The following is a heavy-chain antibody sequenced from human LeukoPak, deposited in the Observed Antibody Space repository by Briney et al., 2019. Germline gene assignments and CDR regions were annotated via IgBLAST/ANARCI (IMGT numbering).Heavy chain of an antibody. CDR2: ISTYNANT. Sequence: EASVKVSCKASGGTFSSYAISWVRQAPGQGLEWMGWISTYNANTNYALKLQGRVTLTTDTSTSTAYMELKSLRSDDTAVYYCAREECSIGVCYPSGYWGQGTLVTVSS. CDR3: AREECSIGVCYPSGY. CDR1: GGTFSSYA. V-gene: IGHV1-18*01. D-gene: IGHD2-8*01. J-gene: IGHJ4*02.